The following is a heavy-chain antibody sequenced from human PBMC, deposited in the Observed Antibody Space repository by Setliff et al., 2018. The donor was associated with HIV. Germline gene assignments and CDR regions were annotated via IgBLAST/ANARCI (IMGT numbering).Heavy chain of an antibody. V-gene: IGHV4-31*03. J-gene: IGHJ6*03. CDR3: ARGLVVVTDSDYDTNYYYYYYMDV. CDR2: IYYSGST. Sequence: ASETLSLTCTVSGGSISSGGYYWSWIRQHPGKGLEWIGYIYYSGSTYYNPSLKSRVTISIDTSKNQFSLKLSSVTAADTAVYYCARGLVVVTDSDYDTNYYYYYYMDVWGKGTTVT. D-gene: IGHD5-12*01. CDR1: GGSISSGGYY.